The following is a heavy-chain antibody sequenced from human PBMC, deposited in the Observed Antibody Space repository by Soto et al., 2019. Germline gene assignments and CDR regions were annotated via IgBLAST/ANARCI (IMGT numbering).Heavy chain of an antibody. CDR3: ARQGARWYSSSAHTVDY. CDR1: GGSISSSSYY. J-gene: IGHJ4*02. D-gene: IGHD6-6*01. Sequence: PSETLSLTCTVSGGSISSSSYYWGWIRQPPGKGLEWIGSIYYSGSTYYNPSLKSRVTISVDTSKNQFSLKLSSVTAADTAVYYCARQGARWYSSSAHTVDYWGQGTLVTVSS. CDR2: IYYSGST. V-gene: IGHV4-39*01.